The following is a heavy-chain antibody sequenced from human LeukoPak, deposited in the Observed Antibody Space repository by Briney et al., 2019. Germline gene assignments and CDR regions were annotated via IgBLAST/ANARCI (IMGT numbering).Heavy chain of an antibody. CDR1: GFTFSSYA. Sequence: GGSLRLSCAASGFTFSSYAMSWGRQAPGKGLEWVSVIYSGGSTYYADSVKGRFTISRDNSKNTLYLQMNSLRAEDTAVYYCARGGRSGYCSGGSCYLDYWGQGTLVTVSS. CDR3: ARGGRSGYCSGGSCYLDY. D-gene: IGHD2-15*01. V-gene: IGHV3-66*01. J-gene: IGHJ4*02. CDR2: IYSGGST.